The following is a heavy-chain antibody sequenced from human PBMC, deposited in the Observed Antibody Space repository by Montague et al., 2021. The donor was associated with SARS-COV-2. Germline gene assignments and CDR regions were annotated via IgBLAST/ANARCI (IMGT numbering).Heavy chain of an antibody. CDR1: GFTFDDYA. J-gene: IGHJ6*02. Sequence: SLSVSFAASGFTFDDYAMHWVRQVPGKGLEWVSGISWNSGRIGYVDSVRGRFTISRDNAKNSLYLQMNSLRAEDTALYFCAKGTTTGYFYGMDVWGQGTTVTVSS. D-gene: IGHD1-1*01. V-gene: IGHV3-9*01. CDR2: ISWNSGRI. CDR3: AKGTTTGYFYGMDV.